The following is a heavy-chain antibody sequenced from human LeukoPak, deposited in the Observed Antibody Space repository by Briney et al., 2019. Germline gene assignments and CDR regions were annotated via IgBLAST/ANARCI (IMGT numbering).Heavy chain of an antibody. J-gene: IGHJ5*02. Sequence: GRSLRLSCAASGFTFSSYGMHWVRQAPGKGLEWVANIKQDGSEKRYVDSVKGRFSISRDNTKNSLYLQMSSLRAEDTAVYYCARGPNSGYSWLDPWGQGTLVTVSS. D-gene: IGHD5-12*01. V-gene: IGHV3-7*03. CDR1: GFTFSSYG. CDR2: IKQDGSEK. CDR3: ARGPNSGYSWLDP.